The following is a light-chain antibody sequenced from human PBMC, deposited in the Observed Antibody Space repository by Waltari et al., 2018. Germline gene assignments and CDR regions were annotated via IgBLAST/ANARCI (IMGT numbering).Light chain of an antibody. J-gene: IGLJ3*02. V-gene: IGLV2-14*03. CDR1: SSDVGPYNY. Sequence: QSALTQPASVSGSPGQSITISCTGTSSDVGPYNYVSWYQQPPGKAPRLMIYDVSNRPAGVSNRFSGSKSGNTASLTISGLQAEDEADYYCSSYTSSSTWVFGGGTKLTVL. CDR3: SSYTSSSTWV. CDR2: DVS.